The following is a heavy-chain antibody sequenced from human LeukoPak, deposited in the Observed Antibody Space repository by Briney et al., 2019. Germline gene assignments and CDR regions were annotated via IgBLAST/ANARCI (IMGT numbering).Heavy chain of an antibody. J-gene: IGHJ4*02. V-gene: IGHV4-39*07. CDR2: IYYSGST. D-gene: IGHD3-22*01. CDR3: ARVGDYDSSNNYLFYFDF. Sequence: SETLSLTCTVSGGSISSSSYYWGWIRQPPGKGLEWIGSIYYSGSTYYNPSLKSRVTISLDTSRNQFSLRLSSVTAADTAVYYCARVGDYDSSNNYLFYFDFWGQGTQVTVSS. CDR1: GGSISSSSYY.